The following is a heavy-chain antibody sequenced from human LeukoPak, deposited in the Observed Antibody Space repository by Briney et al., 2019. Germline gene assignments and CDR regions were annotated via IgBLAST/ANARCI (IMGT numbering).Heavy chain of an antibody. V-gene: IGHV3-30*04. J-gene: IGHJ4*02. Sequence: PGGSLRLSCAASGFTFSSYAMHWVRQAPGKGLEWVAVISYDGSNKYYADSVKGRFTISRDNSKNTLYLQMNSLRVEDTAVYYCARDERLGYSYGYGLVYWGQGTLVTVSS. CDR2: ISYDGSNK. CDR3: ARDERLGYSYGYGLVY. CDR1: GFTFSSYA. D-gene: IGHD5-18*01.